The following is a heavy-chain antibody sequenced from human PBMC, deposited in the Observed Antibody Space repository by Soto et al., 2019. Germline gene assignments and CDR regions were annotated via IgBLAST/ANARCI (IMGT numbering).Heavy chain of an antibody. CDR3: ARDRSPPVVPAAIGSTGYYYYYGMDV. CDR2: ISYDGSNK. Sequence: PGGSLRLSCAASGFTFSSYAMHWVRQAPGKGLEWVAVISYDGSNKYYADSVKGRFTISRDNSKNTLYLQMNSLRAEDTAVYYCARDRSPPVVPAAIGSTGYYYYYGMDVWGQGTTVTVSS. D-gene: IGHD2-2*01. V-gene: IGHV3-30-3*01. CDR1: GFTFSSYA. J-gene: IGHJ6*02.